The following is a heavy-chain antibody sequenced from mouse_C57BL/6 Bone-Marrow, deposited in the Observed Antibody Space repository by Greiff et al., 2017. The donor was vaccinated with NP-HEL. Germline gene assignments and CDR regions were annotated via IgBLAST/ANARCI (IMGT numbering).Heavy chain of an antibody. CDR3: ARHRGYGYFDV. CDR2: ISNLAYSI. D-gene: IGHD3-1*01. Sequence: EVKLVESGGGLVQPGGSLNLSCAASGFTFSDSGMAWVRQAPRKGPEWVAFISNLAYSIYYADTVTGRFTISRENAKNTLYLEMSSLRAEDTAMYYCARHRGYGYFDVWGTGTTVTVSS. CDR1: GFTFSDSG. V-gene: IGHV5-15*01. J-gene: IGHJ1*03.